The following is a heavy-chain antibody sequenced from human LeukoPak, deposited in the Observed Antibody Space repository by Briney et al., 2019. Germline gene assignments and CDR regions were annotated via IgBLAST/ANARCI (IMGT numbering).Heavy chain of an antibody. D-gene: IGHD4-17*01. CDR2: IWSHGNNK. CDR3: ARDDDYDDHNSFDM. J-gene: IGHJ3*02. CDR1: GFVFSTYG. Sequence: GTSLRLSCAASGFVFSTYGMHWVRQAPGKGLEWVAVIWSHGNNKKYADSVTGRFTISRDNSKNTLYLEMNTLRAEDTAMYYCARDDDYDDHNSFDMWGQGTMVTVSS. V-gene: IGHV3-33*01.